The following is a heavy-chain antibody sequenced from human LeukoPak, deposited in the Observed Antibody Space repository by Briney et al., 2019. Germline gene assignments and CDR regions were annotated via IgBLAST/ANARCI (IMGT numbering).Heavy chain of an antibody. Sequence: SETLSLTCTVSGGSISSSSYYWSWIRQPPGKGLEWIGYIYYSGSTNYNPSLKSRVTISVDTSKNQFSLKLSSVTAADTAVYYCASLSLWFGENWFDPWGQGTLVTVSS. CDR1: GGSISSSSYY. D-gene: IGHD3-10*01. J-gene: IGHJ5*02. CDR2: IYYSGST. V-gene: IGHV4-61*01. CDR3: ASLSLWFGENWFDP.